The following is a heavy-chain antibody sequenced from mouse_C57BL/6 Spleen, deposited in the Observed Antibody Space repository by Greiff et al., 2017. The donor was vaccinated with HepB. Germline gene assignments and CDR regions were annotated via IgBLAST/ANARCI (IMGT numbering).Heavy chain of an antibody. J-gene: IGHJ2*01. D-gene: IGHD1-1*01. CDR3: ARHRDYDY. V-gene: IGHV5-6*01. Sequence: EVMLVESGGDLVKPGGSLKLSCAASGFTFSSYGMSWVRQTPDKRLEWVANISSGGSYTYYPDSVKGRFTISRDNAKNTLYLQMSSLKSEDTAMYYCARHRDYDYWGQGTTLTVSS. CDR1: GFTFSSYG. CDR2: ISSGGSYT.